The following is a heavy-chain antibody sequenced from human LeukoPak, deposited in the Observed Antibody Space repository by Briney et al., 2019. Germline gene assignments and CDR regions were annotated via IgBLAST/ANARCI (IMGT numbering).Heavy chain of an antibody. Sequence: GGSLRLSCAACGLIFSSIYMGGVRGAWGEGLDWVSVLYSPGNTFYPDSVKGRFTISRDNSKNMLYLQMDSLRAEDTAVYYCERLSHSSEYGAFDIWGQGTLVTVSS. CDR1: GLIFSSIY. CDR3: ERLSHSSEYGAFDI. V-gene: IGHV3-66*02. J-gene: IGHJ3*02. D-gene: IGHD3-22*01. CDR2: LYSPGNT.